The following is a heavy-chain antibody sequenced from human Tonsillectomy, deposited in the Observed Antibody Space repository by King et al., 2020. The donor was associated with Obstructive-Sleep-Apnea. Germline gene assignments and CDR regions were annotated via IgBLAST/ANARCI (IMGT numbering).Heavy chain of an antibody. J-gene: IGHJ4*02. V-gene: IGHV1-2*02. Sequence: QLVQSGAEVKKPGASVKVSCKASGYTFTDYHIHWVRQVPEQGLEWMGWINPNSGGTNHAQKFQGRVTMTRDTSISTAYMDVSRLRSDDTAVYYCAIWLSGYFDYWGKGTLVTVSS. CDR1: GYTFTDYH. CDR3: AIWLSGYFDY. D-gene: IGHD5-18*01. CDR2: INPNSGGT.